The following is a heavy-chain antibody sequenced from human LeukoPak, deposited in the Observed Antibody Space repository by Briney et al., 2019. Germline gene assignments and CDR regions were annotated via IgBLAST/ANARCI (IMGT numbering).Heavy chain of an antibody. CDR3: ARVPYEDYYDSSGYIKALDAFDI. V-gene: IGHV3-7*01. CDR2: IKQDGSEK. CDR1: GFTFSSYW. D-gene: IGHD3-22*01. Sequence: GGSLRLSCAASGFTFSSYWMSWVRQAPGKGLEWVANIKQDGSEKYYVDSVKGRFTISRDNAKNSLYLQMNSLRAEDTAVYYCARVPYEDYYDSSGYIKALDAFDIWGQGTMVTVSS. J-gene: IGHJ3*02.